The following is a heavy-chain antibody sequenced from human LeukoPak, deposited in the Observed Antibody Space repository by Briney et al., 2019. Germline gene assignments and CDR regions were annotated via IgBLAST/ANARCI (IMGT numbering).Heavy chain of an antibody. V-gene: IGHV1-69*05. D-gene: IGHD6-13*01. CDR1: GGTFSSYA. CDR2: IFPIFGTA. J-gene: IGHJ5*02. CDR3: ARVVGIAAAGIKGDWFDP. Sequence: ASVKVSCKASGGTFSSYAISWVRQAPGQGLEWMEGIFPIFGTANYAQKFQGRVTITTDESTSTAYMELSSLRSEDTAVYYCARVVGIAAAGIKGDWFDPWGQGTLVTFSS.